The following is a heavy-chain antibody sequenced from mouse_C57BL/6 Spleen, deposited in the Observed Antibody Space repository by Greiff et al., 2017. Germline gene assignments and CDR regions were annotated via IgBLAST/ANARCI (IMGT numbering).Heavy chain of an antibody. Sequence: VKLVESGPGLVQPSQSLSITCTVSGFSLTSYGVHWVRQSPGKGLEWLGVIWSGGSTDYNAAFISRLSISKDNSKSHVFFKMNSLQADDTATYCGRSDDYGDFDYWGQGTTLTVSS. V-gene: IGHV2-2*01. CDR3: RSDDYGDFDY. CDR1: GFSLTSYG. CDR2: IWSGGST. D-gene: IGHD2-4*01. J-gene: IGHJ2*01.